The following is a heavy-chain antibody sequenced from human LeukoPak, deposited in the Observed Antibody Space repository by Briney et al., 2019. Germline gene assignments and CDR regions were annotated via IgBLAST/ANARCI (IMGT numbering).Heavy chain of an antibody. Sequence: PSETLSLTCTVSGGSISSYYWSWIRQPAGKGLEWIGRIYISGSGSTNYNPSLKSRVTISVDTSKNQFSLKLSSVTAADTAVYYCARASGWFGNSPHNWFDPWGQGTLVTVSS. CDR1: GGSISSYY. CDR3: ARASGWFGNSPHNWFDP. CDR2: IYISGSGST. J-gene: IGHJ5*02. V-gene: IGHV4-4*07. D-gene: IGHD3-10*01.